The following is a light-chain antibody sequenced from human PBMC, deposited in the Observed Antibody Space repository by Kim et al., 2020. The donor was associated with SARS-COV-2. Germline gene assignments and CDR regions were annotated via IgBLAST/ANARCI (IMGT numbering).Light chain of an antibody. CDR1: ETVSSSY. CDR2: GAS. CDR3: QQYGASVYT. Sequence: LVPGESASLSCRTSETVSSSYIAWYRQRPGQPPSLLIYGASRRATGIPDRFSGSGSGTDFSLTISRLEPEDFVVYYCQQYGASVYTFGQGTKLEI. V-gene: IGKV3-20*01. J-gene: IGKJ2*01.